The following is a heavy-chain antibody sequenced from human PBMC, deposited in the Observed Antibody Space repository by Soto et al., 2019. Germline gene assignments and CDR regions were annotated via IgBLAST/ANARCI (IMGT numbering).Heavy chain of an antibody. V-gene: IGHV4-34*01. Sequence: SETLSLTCAVYGGSFSGYYWSWIRQPPGKGLEWIGEINHSGSTNNNPSLKSRVTISVDTSKNQFSLKLSSVTAADTAVYYCARADQLRVDYWGQGTLVTVSS. J-gene: IGHJ4*02. CDR1: GGSFSGYY. CDR2: INHSGST. CDR3: ARADQLRVDY. D-gene: IGHD2-2*01.